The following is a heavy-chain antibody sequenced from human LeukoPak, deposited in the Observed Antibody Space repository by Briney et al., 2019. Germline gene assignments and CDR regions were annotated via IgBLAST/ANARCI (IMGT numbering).Heavy chain of an antibody. CDR3: ARGVGLHVYYFDY. J-gene: IGHJ4*02. CDR2: VYYSGST. Sequence: SETLSLTCTVSGGSISNYYWTWIRQPPGKGLEWIGFVYYSGSTKYNPSLRSRVTISVDTSKNQFSLKLSSVTAADTAVYYCARGVGLHVYYFDYWGQGSLVTVSS. V-gene: IGHV4-59*01. CDR1: GGSISNYY. D-gene: IGHD3-16*01.